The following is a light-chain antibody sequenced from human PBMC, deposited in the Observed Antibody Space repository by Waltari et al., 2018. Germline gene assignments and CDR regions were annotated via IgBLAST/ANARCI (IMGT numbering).Light chain of an antibody. CDR3: QACDGNTFYV. CDR1: TLGAKY. Sequence: SLDLTQPPSVSVSPGQTAHIPCPGDTLGAKYACWYKQKPGQSPVLVIYQDNQRPSGIPERFSGSNSGNTATLNISGTQAMDEADYYCQACDGNTFYVFGTGTKVTVL. CDR2: QDN. J-gene: IGLJ1*01. V-gene: IGLV3-1*01.